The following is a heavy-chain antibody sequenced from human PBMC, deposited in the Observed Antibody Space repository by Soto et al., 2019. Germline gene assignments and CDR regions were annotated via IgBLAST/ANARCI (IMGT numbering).Heavy chain of an antibody. V-gene: IGHV1-18*01. CDR3: ARMGDDPYNYYGMDV. CDR2: INGYTGNA. D-gene: IGHD3-16*01. Sequence: QVQLVQSGAEVKKPGASVTVSCKASGYTFTTYGVSCVRQSPGQGLEWLGWINGYTGNAKYAETLQGRVTMTTDTSTSTAYMELRRLRSDDTAVYYCARMGDDPYNYYGMDVWGQGTTVTVSS. J-gene: IGHJ6*02. CDR1: GYTFTTYG.